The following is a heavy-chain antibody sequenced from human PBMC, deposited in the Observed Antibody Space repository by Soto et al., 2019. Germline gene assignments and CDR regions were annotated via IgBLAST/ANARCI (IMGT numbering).Heavy chain of an antibody. V-gene: IGHV4-59*01. CDR2: IYYSGST. Sequence: SETLSLTCTVSGGSISSYYWSWIRQPPGKGLEWIGYIYYSGSTNYNPSLKSRVTISVDTSKNQFSLKLSSVTAADTAVYYCARDPLWIAVAGTFDYWGQGTLVTVSS. CDR1: GGSISSYY. CDR3: ARDPLWIAVAGTFDY. J-gene: IGHJ4*02. D-gene: IGHD6-19*01.